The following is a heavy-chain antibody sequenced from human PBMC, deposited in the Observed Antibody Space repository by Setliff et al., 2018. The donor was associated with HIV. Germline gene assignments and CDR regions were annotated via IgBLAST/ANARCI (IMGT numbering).Heavy chain of an antibody. CDR3: ARDDSNGNTDAFDI. CDR1: GYSFVDFW. Sequence: GESLKISCHLSGYSFVDFWIGWVRQMPGKGLEWVADIKQDGSKAYYMDSVKGRFTISRDNPKNSLYLQMTSLRAEDTAVYYCARDDSNGNTDAFDIWGQGTTVTVSS. J-gene: IGHJ3*02. V-gene: IGHV3-7*04. CDR2: IKQDGSKA. D-gene: IGHD5-18*01.